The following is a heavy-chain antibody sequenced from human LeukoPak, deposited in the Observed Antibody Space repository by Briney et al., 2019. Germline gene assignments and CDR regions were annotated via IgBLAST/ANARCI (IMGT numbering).Heavy chain of an antibody. CDR2: INSDGSST. CDR1: GFTFSSYW. V-gene: IGHV3-74*01. Sequence: GGSLRLSCAASGFTFSSYWMHWVRQAPGKGLVWVSRINSDGSSTSYADSVKGRFTISRDNAKSSLYLQMNSLRAEDTAVYYCARTPMGIAVAGTFFQHWGQGTLVTVSS. CDR3: ARTPMGIAVAGTFFQH. J-gene: IGHJ1*01. D-gene: IGHD6-19*01.